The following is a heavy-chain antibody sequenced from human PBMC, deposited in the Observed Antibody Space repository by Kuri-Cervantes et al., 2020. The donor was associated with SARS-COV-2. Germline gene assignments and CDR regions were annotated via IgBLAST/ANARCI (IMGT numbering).Heavy chain of an antibody. Sequence: ASVKVSCKASGYTFTGYYMNWVRQAPGQGLEWMEWIKPNSGGTNYAQKFQGRVTMTRDTSISTAYMELSRRRSDETAVYSCARDRTGFDYWGQGTLVTVSS. CDR2: IKPNSGGT. V-gene: IGHV1-2*02. D-gene: IGHD1-1*01. CDR1: GYTFTGYY. J-gene: IGHJ4*02. CDR3: ARDRTGFDY.